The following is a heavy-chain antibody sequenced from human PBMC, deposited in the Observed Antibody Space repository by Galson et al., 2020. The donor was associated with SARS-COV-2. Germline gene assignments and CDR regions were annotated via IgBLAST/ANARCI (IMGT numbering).Heavy chain of an antibody. CDR1: GGSISCSY. CDR3: ARGGYYGIWFDP. Sequence: SETLSLTCTVSGGSISCSYWRCIRQPPGKGLERIGYIYYSGRTNYNPSLKSRVTISVDTSKNQFSLKLRSVTAADTAVYYCARGGYYGIWFDPWGQGTLVTVSS. J-gene: IGHJ5*02. V-gene: IGHV4-59*13. CDR2: IYYSGRT. D-gene: IGHD3-22*01.